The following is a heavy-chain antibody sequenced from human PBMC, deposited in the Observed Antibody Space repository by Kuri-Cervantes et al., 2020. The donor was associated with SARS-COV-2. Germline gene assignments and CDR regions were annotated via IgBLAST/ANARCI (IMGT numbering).Heavy chain of an antibody. Sequence: SETLSLTCTVSGASISSSTYYWGWIRQSPGKGLEWLGSIYESGDTYYSSSLESRLSLSVDTSKNQFSLKLTSVTAADTAVYYCARGPGNWGGFDYWGQGTLVTVSS. CDR2: IYESGDT. J-gene: IGHJ4*02. D-gene: IGHD7-27*01. CDR1: GASISSSTYY. CDR3: ARGPGNWGGFDY. V-gene: IGHV4-39*01.